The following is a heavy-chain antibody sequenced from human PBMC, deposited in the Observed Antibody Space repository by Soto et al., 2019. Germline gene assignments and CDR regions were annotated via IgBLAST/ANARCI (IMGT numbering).Heavy chain of an antibody. CDR3: ALETPVITMVRGDSHYYYGMDV. J-gene: IGHJ6*02. CDR2: IIPILGIA. V-gene: IGHV1-69*02. D-gene: IGHD3-10*01. CDR1: GGTFSSYT. Sequence: QVQLVQSGAEVKKPGSSVKVSCKASGGTFSSYTISWVRQAPGQGLEWMGRIIPILGIANYAQKFQGRVTITADKSTSXXYXEXXSLRSEDTAVYYCALETPVITMVRGDSHYYYGMDVWGQGTTVTVSS.